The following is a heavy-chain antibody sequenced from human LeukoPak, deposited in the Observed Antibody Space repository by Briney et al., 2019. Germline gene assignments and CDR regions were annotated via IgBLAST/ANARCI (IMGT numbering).Heavy chain of an antibody. CDR3: ARDGVNWGIDL. J-gene: IGHJ5*02. CDR2: ILNDGSNQ. CDR1: GLTFRLYG. D-gene: IGHD7-27*01. V-gene: IGHV3-33*01. Sequence: GRSLRLSCAASGLTFRLYGMHWVRQAPGKGLEWVAVILNDGSNQYYADSVKGRFTVSRDNSKNTVFLQVNSLRADDTAVYYCARDGVNWGIDLWGQRTLVIVSS.